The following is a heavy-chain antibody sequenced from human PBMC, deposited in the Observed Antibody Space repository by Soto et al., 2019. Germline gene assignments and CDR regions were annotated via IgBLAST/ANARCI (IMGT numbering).Heavy chain of an antibody. V-gene: IGHV4-30-4*01. CDR3: ARGGRTSGWYWGFDY. D-gene: IGHD6-19*01. CDR2: IYYSGST. J-gene: IGHJ4*02. Sequence: PSETLSLTCTVSGESVTSNNYYWSWIRQPPGKGPEWIGYIYYSGSTYHNPSLKSRLTLSVDTSKNQFSLSLTSVTAADTAVYFCARGGRTSGWYWGFDYWGQGTLVTVSS. CDR1: GESVTSNNYY.